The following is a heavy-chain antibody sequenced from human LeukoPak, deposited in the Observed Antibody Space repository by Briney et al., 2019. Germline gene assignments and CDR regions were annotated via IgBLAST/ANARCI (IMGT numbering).Heavy chain of an antibody. CDR1: GFTFSSYG. D-gene: IGHD2-2*01. J-gene: IGHJ3*02. CDR2: IRYDGSNK. CDR3: ARGHQLLTDAFDI. V-gene: IGHV3-30*02. Sequence: GGSLRLSCAASGFTFSSYGMHWVRQAPGKGLEWVAFIRYDGSNKCYADSVKGRFTISRDNSKNTLYLQMNSLRAEDTAVYYCARGHQLLTDAFDIWGQGTMVTVSS.